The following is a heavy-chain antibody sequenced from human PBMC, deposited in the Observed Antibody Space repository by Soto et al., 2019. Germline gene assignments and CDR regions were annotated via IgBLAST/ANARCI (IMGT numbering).Heavy chain of an antibody. CDR1: GFTFTSSA. V-gene: IGHV1-58*02. CDR3: AADSGPHRPGFGERVSGAFDI. Sequence: SVKVSCKASGFTFTSSAMQWVRQARGQRLEWIGWIVVGSGNTNYAQKFQERVTITRDMSTSTAYMELSSLRSEDTAVYYCAADSGPHRPGFGERVSGAFDIWGQGTMVNVSS. J-gene: IGHJ3*02. CDR2: IVVGSGNT. D-gene: IGHD3-10*01.